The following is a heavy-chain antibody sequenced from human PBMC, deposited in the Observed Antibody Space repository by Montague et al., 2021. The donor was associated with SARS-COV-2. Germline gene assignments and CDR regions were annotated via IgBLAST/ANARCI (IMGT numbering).Heavy chain of an antibody. V-gene: IGHV4-34*01. CDR3: ARGRIEVSMIVVVLTGASYYIDV. CDR1: GGSFSDHY. CDR2: INNSGST. J-gene: IGHJ6*03. Sequence: SAPLSLPFSFSGGSFSDHYWSWIRQPPGKGLEWIGEINNSGSTNYNSSLKSRVTISVDTSKNQFSLKLHSVTAADTAVYYCARGRIEVSMIVVVLTGASYYIDVWGKGTTVTVSS. D-gene: IGHD3-22*01.